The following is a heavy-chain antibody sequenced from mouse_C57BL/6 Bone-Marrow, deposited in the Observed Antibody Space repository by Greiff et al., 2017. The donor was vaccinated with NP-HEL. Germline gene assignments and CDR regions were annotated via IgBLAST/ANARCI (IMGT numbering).Heavy chain of an antibody. D-gene: IGHD2-3*01. J-gene: IGHJ3*01. CDR2: IWWDDDK. Sequence: SGPGILQPSQTLSLTCSFSGFSLSTFGMGVGWIRQPSGKGLEWLAHIWWDDDKYYNPALKSRLTISKDTSKNQVCLKIANVDTADTATYCCARIDYDGYYGWFAYWGQGTLVTVSA. CDR1: GFSLSTFGMG. V-gene: IGHV8-8*01. CDR3: ARIDYDGYYGWFAY.